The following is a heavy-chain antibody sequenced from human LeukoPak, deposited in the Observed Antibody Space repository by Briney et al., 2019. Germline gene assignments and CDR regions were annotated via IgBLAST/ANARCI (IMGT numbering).Heavy chain of an antibody. Sequence: SVKVSFKASGGTFSSYAISWVRQAPGQGLEWMGRIIPILGIANYAQKFQGRVTITAGKSTSTAYMELSSLRSEDTAVYYCARDQVDLANYDILTGYSPFDYWGQGTLVTVSS. J-gene: IGHJ4*02. CDR3: ARDQVDLANYDILTGYSPFDY. CDR2: IIPILGIA. D-gene: IGHD3-9*01. CDR1: GGTFSSYA. V-gene: IGHV1-69*04.